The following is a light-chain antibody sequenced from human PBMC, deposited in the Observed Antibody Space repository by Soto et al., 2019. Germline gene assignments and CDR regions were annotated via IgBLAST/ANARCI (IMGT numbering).Light chain of an antibody. CDR1: NSNIGAGYD. V-gene: IGLV1-40*01. CDR2: GNS. CDR3: QSYDNSLKTYV. J-gene: IGLJ1*01. Sequence: QSFLTQPPSVSGAPGQRVTISCTGSNSNIGAGYDVHWYQQLPGTAPKLLIHGNSYRPSGVPDRFSGSKSGTSASLAITGLQAEDEADYYCQSYDNSLKTYVYGSGTKVTVL.